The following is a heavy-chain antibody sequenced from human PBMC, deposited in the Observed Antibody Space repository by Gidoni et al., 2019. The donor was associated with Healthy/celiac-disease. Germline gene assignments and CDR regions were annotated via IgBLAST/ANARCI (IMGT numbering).Heavy chain of an antibody. CDR2: ISSSSSTI. D-gene: IGHD6-19*01. V-gene: IGHV3-48*02. J-gene: IGHJ5*02. CDR3: ARDPPEADSSGSNWFDP. Sequence: EVQLVESGGGLVQPGGSLRLSCAASGFTFSSYSMNWVRQAPGKGLEWVSYISSSSSTIYYADSVKGRFTISSDNAKNSLYLQMNSLRDEDTAVYYCARDPPEADSSGSNWFDPWGQGTLVTVSS. CDR1: GFTFSSYS.